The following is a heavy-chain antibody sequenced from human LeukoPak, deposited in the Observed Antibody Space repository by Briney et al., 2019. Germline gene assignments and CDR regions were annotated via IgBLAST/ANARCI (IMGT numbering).Heavy chain of an antibody. CDR2: ISAYNGNT. V-gene: IGHV1-18*01. J-gene: IGHJ3*02. CDR1: GYTFTSYG. CDR3: ARTGYYDNSGYYYVGAFDI. D-gene: IGHD3-22*01. Sequence: GASVKVSCKASGYTFTSYGISWVRQAPGQGLEWMGWISAYNGNTNYAQKLQGRVAMTTDTSKHTAYMELRSLRSDDTAVYYCARTGYYDNSGYYYVGAFDIWGQGTMVTVSS.